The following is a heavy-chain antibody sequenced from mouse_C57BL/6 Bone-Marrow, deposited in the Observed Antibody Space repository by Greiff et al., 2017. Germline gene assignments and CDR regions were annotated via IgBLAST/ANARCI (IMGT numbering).Heavy chain of an antibody. Sequence: QVQLQQSGPELVKPGASVKISCKASGYAFSSSWMNWVKQRPGKGLEWIGRIYPGDGDTNYNGKLKGKATLTADKASSTAYMQLSSLTSEDSAVYFVARGGGYYGSSYDWFAYWGQGTLVTFSA. CDR3: ARGGGYYGSSYDWFAY. CDR2: IYPGDGDT. D-gene: IGHD1-1*01. V-gene: IGHV1-82*01. J-gene: IGHJ3*01. CDR1: GYAFSSSW.